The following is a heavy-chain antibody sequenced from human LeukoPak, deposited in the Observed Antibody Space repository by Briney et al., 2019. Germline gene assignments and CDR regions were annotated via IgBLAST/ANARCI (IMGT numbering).Heavy chain of an antibody. V-gene: IGHV1-69*13. J-gene: IGHJ6*02. Sequence: ASVKVSCKASGGTFSSYAISWVRQAPGQGLEWMGGIIPIFGTANYAQKFQGRVTITADESTSTAYMELSSLRSEDTAVYYCARDTHGPSYSGYDPTPYYYYGMDVWGQGTTVTVSS. D-gene: IGHD5-12*01. CDR3: ARDTHGPSYSGYDPTPYYYYGMDV. CDR2: IIPIFGTA. CDR1: GGTFSSYA.